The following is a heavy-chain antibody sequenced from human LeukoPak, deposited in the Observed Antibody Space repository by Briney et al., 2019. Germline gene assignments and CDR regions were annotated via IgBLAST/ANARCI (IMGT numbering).Heavy chain of an antibody. J-gene: IGHJ2*01. D-gene: IGHD3-22*01. Sequence: GASVKVSCKASGYTFTGYYMHWVRQAPGQGLEWMGWINPNSGGTNYAQKFQGRVTMTRDTSLTTAYMELSRLRSDDTAVYYCARHFDSSGSYYSSYWYFDLWGRGTQVSVSS. V-gene: IGHV1-2*02. CDR2: INPNSGGT. CDR1: GYTFTGYY. CDR3: ARHFDSSGSYYSSYWYFDL.